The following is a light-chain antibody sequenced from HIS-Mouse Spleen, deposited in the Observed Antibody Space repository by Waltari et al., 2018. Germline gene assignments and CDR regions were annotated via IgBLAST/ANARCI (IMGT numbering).Light chain of an antibody. V-gene: IGLV2-14*03. CDR3: SSYTSSSTWV. Sequence: QSALTQPASVSGSPGQSIPLSCTGTTRDVRVYNSVPWYQQHPGKAPKLMIYDVSNRPSGVSNRFSGSKSGNTASLTISGLQAEDEADYYCSSYTSSSTWVFGGGTKLTVL. CDR1: TRDVRVYNS. CDR2: DVS. J-gene: IGLJ3*02.